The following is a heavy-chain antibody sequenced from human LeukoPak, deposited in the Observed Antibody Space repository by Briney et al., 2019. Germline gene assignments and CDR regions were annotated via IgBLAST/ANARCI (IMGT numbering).Heavy chain of an antibody. Sequence: GGSLRLSCAASGFTFSSYVMSWVRQAPGKGLEWVANIKQDGSEKYYVDSVKGRFTISRDNAKNSLYLQMNSLRAEDTAVYYCARRLRYFDWDAFDIWGQGTMVTVSS. J-gene: IGHJ3*02. V-gene: IGHV3-7*01. CDR3: ARRLRYFDWDAFDI. CDR2: IKQDGSEK. D-gene: IGHD3-9*01. CDR1: GFTFSSYV.